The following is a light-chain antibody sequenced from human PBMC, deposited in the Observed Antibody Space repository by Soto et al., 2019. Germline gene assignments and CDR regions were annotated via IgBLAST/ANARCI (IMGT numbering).Light chain of an antibody. CDR3: QQYYTWPIT. J-gene: IGKJ4*01. V-gene: IGKV3-15*01. Sequence: EIVMTQSPATLSVAPGERVTLSCRASQGVSRKLAWYQHKSGQAPRLLISGASTGATGIPARFSGSGSGTEFTLTISSLQSEECAIYYCQQYYTWPITFGGGTKVDIK. CDR2: GAS. CDR1: QGVSRK.